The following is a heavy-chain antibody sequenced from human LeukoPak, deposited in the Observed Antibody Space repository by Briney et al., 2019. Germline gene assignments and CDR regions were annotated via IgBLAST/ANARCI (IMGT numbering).Heavy chain of an antibody. CDR2: ISYDGSNK. V-gene: IGHV3-30*03. J-gene: IGHJ4*02. CDR3: ARPTIAAAGNFEY. D-gene: IGHD6-13*01. CDR1: GFTFSDYG. Sequence: GRSLRLSCAASGFTFSDYGMHWVRQAPGKGLEWVAYISYDGSNKKYADSVKGRFTISRDNSKNTLYVQMNSLRAEDTAVYYYARPTIAAAGNFEYWGQGTLVTVSS.